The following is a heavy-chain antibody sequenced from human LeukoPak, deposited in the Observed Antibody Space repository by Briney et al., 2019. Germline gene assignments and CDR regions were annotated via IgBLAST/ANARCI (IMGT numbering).Heavy chain of an antibody. CDR3: AKEPLIAAADNPTFDY. D-gene: IGHD6-13*01. J-gene: IGHJ4*02. CDR1: GFTFSSYA. Sequence: GGSLRLSCAASGFTFSSYAMSWVRQAPGKGLEWVSAISGSGGSTYYTDSVKGRFTISRDNSKNTLYLQMNSLRAEDTAVYYCAKEPLIAAADNPTFDYWGQGTLVTVSS. CDR2: ISGSGGST. V-gene: IGHV3-23*01.